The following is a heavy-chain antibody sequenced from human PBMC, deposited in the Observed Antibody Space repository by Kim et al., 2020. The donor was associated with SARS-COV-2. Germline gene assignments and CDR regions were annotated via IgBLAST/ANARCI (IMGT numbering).Heavy chain of an antibody. Sequence: SETLSLTCTVSGGSISSSSYYWGWIRQPPGKGLEWIGSIYYSGSTYYNPSLKSRVTISVDTSKNQFSLKLSSVTAADTAVYYCARRFLHYDSSGYYYVYAFDIWGQGTMVTVSS. CDR3: ARRFLHYDSSGYYYVYAFDI. CDR2: IYYSGST. CDR1: GGSISSSSYY. D-gene: IGHD3-22*01. J-gene: IGHJ3*02. V-gene: IGHV4-39*01.